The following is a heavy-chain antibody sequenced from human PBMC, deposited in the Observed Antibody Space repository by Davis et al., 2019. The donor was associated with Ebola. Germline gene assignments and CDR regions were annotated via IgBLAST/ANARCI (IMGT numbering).Heavy chain of an antibody. V-gene: IGHV1-18*01. Sequence: ASVKVSCKASGYNFSTYGFSWVRQAPGQGLEWMGWVSADNDDRKYAEKFQGRVTMTTDSSTSTAYMELRGLTYDDTAVYFCARTSIVGTTTTASDIWGQGTLVTVSS. CDR1: GYNFSTYG. J-gene: IGHJ3*02. D-gene: IGHD1-26*01. CDR3: ARTSIVGTTTTASDI. CDR2: VSADNDDR.